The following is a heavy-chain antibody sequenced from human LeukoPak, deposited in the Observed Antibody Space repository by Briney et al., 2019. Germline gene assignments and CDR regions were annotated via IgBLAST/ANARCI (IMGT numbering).Heavy chain of an antibody. J-gene: IGHJ3*02. D-gene: IGHD4-11*01. CDR2: IRSDGSSK. CDR3: ARNSRYAFDI. CDR1: GFTFSNYW. Sequence: TGGSLRLSCAASGFTFSNYWMGWVRKAPGKGLEWVALIRSDGSSKYYVDSVKGRFTISRDNAKNSLYLPMNSLRAEDTAIYYGARNSRYAFDIWGPGTMVTVSP. V-gene: IGHV3-7*04.